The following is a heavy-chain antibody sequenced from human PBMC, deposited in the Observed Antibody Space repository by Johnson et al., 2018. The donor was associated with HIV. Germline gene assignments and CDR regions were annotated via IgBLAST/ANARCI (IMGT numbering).Heavy chain of an antibody. CDR1: GFTFDDYA. V-gene: IGHV3-9*01. Sequence: VQLVESGGGLVQPGGSLRLSCAASGFTFDDYAMHWVRQAPGKGLEWVSGISWNSVITAYADSVKGRLPISRANAKNSLYLQMNSLRAEDTALYYCATDIRSGYRDAAFDIWGRGTMVTVSS. CDR3: ATDIRSGYRDAAFDI. J-gene: IGHJ3*02. D-gene: IGHD5-12*01. CDR2: ISWNSVIT.